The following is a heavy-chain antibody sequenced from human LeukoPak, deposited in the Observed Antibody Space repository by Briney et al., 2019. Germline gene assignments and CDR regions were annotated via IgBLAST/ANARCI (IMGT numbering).Heavy chain of an antibody. D-gene: IGHD3-9*01. CDR1: GGSISSYY. Sequence: SETLSLTCTVSGGSISSYYWSWIRQPAGKGLEWIGRIYTSGSTNYNPSLKSRVTMSVDTSKNQFSLKLSSVTAADTAVYYCARGYYIFTGAIPDAFDVWGQGTMVTVSS. CDR3: ARGYYIFTGAIPDAFDV. CDR2: IYTSGST. J-gene: IGHJ3*01. V-gene: IGHV4-4*07.